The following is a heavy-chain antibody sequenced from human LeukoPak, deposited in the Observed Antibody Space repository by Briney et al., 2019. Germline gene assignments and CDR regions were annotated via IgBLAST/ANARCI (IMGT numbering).Heavy chain of an antibody. V-gene: IGHV3-30-3*01. D-gene: IGHD4-17*01. CDR1: GFTFSSYA. Sequence: GGSLRLSCAASGFTFSSYAMHWVRQAPGKGLEWMAIISYNGSNKYYADSVKGRFTISRDNSKNTLSLQMSSLRAEDTAVYYCARTYDYGDQIPIWYFGLWGRGTLVTVSS. J-gene: IGHJ2*01. CDR3: ARTYDYGDQIPIWYFGL. CDR2: ISYNGSNK.